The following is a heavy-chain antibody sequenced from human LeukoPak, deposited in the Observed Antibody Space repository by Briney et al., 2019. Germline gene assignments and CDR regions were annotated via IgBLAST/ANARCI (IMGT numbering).Heavy chain of an antibody. V-gene: IGHV1-8*01. CDR1: GYTFTSYD. CDR2: MNPNSGNT. J-gene: IGHJ5*02. Sequence: ASVKVSCKASGYTFTSYDINWVRQATGQGLEWMGWMNPNSGNTSYAQRFQGRVTMTRNTSISTAYMELRSLRSEDTAVYYCARAYCSSTSCYLHNWFDPWGQGTLVTVSS. D-gene: IGHD2-2*01. CDR3: ARAYCSSTSCYLHNWFDP.